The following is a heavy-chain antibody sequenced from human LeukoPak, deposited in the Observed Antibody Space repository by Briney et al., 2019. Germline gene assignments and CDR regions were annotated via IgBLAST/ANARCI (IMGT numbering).Heavy chain of an antibody. CDR2: IIPIFGTA. CDR1: GGTFSSYA. V-gene: IGHV1-69*05. Sequence: GASVKVSCKASGGTFSSYAISWVRQAPGQGLEWMGRIIPIFGTANYAQKFQGRVTITTDESTSTAYMELSSLRSEDTAVYYCASTLETYGLWGYYMGVWGKGTTVTVSS. CDR3: ASTLETYGLWGYYMGV. J-gene: IGHJ6*03. D-gene: IGHD2-8*01.